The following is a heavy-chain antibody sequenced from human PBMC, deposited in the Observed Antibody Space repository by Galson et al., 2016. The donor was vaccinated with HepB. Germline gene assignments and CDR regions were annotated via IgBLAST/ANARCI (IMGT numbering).Heavy chain of an antibody. V-gene: IGHV3-20*04. Sequence: SLRLSCAASGFIFDDFGMGWVRQAPGQGLEWVAGITWNGDTTGYAGSLKGRFTVSRDNAKNSLYLQMNSLRAEDSALYYCARVRYYGSVNYPPSIDFWGQGTLVTVSP. CDR1: GFIFDDFG. CDR3: ARVRYYGSVNYPPSIDF. CDR2: ITWNGDTT. D-gene: IGHD3-10*01. J-gene: IGHJ4*02.